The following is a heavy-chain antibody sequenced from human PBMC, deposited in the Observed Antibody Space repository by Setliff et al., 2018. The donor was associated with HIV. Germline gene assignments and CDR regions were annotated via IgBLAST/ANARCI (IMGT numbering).Heavy chain of an antibody. D-gene: IGHD6-13*01. J-gene: IGHJ3*02. CDR3: AAIAAAALRGTFDI. CDR1: GYTFTGYY. V-gene: IGHV1-46*01. Sequence: ASVKVSCKASGYTFTGYYMHWVRQAPGQGLEWMGIIKPSGGSTSYAQKFQGRVTMTRDTSTSTVYMELSSLRSEDTAVYYCAAIAAAALRGTFDIWGQGTMVTVSS. CDR2: IKPSGGST.